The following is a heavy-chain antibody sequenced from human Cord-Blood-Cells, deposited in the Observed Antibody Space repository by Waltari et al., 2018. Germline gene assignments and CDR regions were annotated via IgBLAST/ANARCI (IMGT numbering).Heavy chain of an antibody. J-gene: IGHJ6*03. D-gene: IGHD3-10*01. V-gene: IGHV4-34*01. CDR3: ASGGYYYGSGSSMDV. CDR1: GGSFSGYY. Sequence: QVQLQQWGAGLLKPSETLSLTCAVYGGSFSGYYWSWIRQPPGKGLEWIGEINHSGSTNYNPSLKSRVNISVDTSKNQFSLKLSSVTAADTAVYYCASGGYYYGSGSSMDVWGKGTTVTVSS. CDR2: INHSGST.